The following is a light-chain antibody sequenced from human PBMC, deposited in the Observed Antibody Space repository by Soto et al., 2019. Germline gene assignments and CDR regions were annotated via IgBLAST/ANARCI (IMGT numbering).Light chain of an antibody. CDR3: QQYNNWYT. J-gene: IGKJ2*01. Sequence: EIVMTQSPATLSVSPGERATLSCRASQSVSSNLAWYQQKPGQAPRLLIYGASTRATGLPARFSGSGSGTEFTLTISILQSEDCSVDYCQQYNNWYTFGQGTKLEIK. CDR2: GAS. CDR1: QSVSSN. V-gene: IGKV3-15*01.